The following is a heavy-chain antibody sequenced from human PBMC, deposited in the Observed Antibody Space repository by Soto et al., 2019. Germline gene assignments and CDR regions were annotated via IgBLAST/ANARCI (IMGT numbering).Heavy chain of an antibody. J-gene: IGHJ4*02. D-gene: IGHD2-8*01. Sequence: QVRLQESGPGLVKASQTLSLTCSVPGSYITSGDYHWTWIRQAPGKGLEWIGYISHSETTYYSPALKNRIIISSDFSMNQFSLRLNSVTAADTAVYFCAGFGVGDRDDKWGQGTLVTVSS. CDR2: ISHSETT. V-gene: IGHV4-30-4*01. CDR1: GSYITSGDYH. CDR3: AGFGVGDRDDK.